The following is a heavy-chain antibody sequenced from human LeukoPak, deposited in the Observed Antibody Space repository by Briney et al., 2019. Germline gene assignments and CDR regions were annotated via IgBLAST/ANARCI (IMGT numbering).Heavy chain of an antibody. CDR1: GYDFNSSG. D-gene: IGHD6-13*01. CDR3: AKSISAAGDF. V-gene: IGHV3-30*18. Sequence: GGSLRLSCAASGYDFNSSGMHWVRQAPGKGLEWVAVISYDGSKNFYADSVKGRFTISRHNSKNTLFLQLNSLKLEDTAVYYCAKSISAAGDFWGQGSLVTVSS. CDR2: ISYDGSKN. J-gene: IGHJ4*02.